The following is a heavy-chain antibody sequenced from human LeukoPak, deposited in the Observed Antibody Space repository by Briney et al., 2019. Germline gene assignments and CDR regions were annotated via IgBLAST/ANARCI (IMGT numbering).Heavy chain of an antibody. J-gene: IGHJ4*02. CDR2: IYYSGST. CDR3: AREKLGSPYFDY. Sequence: KPSETLSLTCSVSVVSISSLTWIRQSPGKGLEWIGYIYYSGSTNYNPSLKSRVTISVDTSKNQFSLKLSSVTAADTAVYYCAREKLGSPYFDYWGQGTLVTVSS. V-gene: IGHV4-59*01. D-gene: IGHD7-27*01. CDR1: VVSISS.